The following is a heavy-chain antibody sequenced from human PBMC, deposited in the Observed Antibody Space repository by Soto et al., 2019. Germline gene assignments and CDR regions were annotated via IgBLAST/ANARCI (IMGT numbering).Heavy chain of an antibody. CDR2: INTYNGNT. J-gene: IGHJ6*02. CDR3: AMVDVYVTPSPQDV. CDR1: GYTFTRYG. V-gene: IGHV1-18*01. Sequence: QVQLVQSGAEVNNPGASVKVSCKASGYTFTRYGIGWARQAPGQGLEWMGWINTYNGNTNYAQNVQGRVTLTTDTSTSKAYMELRSLRPNAKAIYFCAMVDVYVTPSPQDVWGQGTTVIVSS. D-gene: IGHD3-16*01.